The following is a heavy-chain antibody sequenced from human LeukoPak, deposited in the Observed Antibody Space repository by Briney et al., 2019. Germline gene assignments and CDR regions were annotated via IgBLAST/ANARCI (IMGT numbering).Heavy chain of an antibody. D-gene: IGHD2-2*01. V-gene: IGHV3-30*18. CDR3: AKGGIVVVPAAKRGGFLDY. CDR2: ISYDGSNK. CDR1: GFTFSSYG. J-gene: IGHJ4*02. Sequence: PGGSLRLSCAVSGFTFSSYGMHWVRQAPGKGLEWVAVISYDGSNKYYADSVKGRFTISRDNSKYTLYLQMNSLRAEDTAVYYCAKGGIVVVPAAKRGGFLDYWGQGTLVTVSS.